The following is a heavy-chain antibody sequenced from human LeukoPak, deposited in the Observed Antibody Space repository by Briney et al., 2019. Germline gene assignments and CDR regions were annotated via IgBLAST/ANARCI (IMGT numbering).Heavy chain of an antibody. CDR2: INHSGST. V-gene: IGHV4-34*01. CDR3: ARGGGWYGMVDY. CDR1: GGSFSGYY. D-gene: IGHD6-19*01. J-gene: IGHJ4*02. Sequence: PSETLSLTCAVYGGSFSGYYWSWIRQPPGKGLEWIGEINHSGSTNYNPSLKSRVTISVDTSKNQFSLKLSSVTAADTAVYYCARGGGWYGMVDYWGQGTLVTVSS.